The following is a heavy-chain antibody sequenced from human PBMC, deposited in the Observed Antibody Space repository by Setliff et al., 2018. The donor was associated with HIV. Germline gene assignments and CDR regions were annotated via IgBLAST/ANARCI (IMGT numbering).Heavy chain of an antibody. CDR3: ARARNYCTTTKCPTFGASFYNFYYMDV. CDR2: ISHAGST. D-gene: IGHD2-8*01. V-gene: IGHV4-34*01. Sequence: PSETLSLTCAVYGEFLSGNQWIWFRQLPGMGLDWIGEISHAGSTDYNPSLKGRVTISVDASKNQFSLTLNSVTAADTAVYFCARARNYCTTTKCPTFGASFYNFYYMDVWGKGTTVTV. J-gene: IGHJ6*03. CDR1: GEFLSGNQ.